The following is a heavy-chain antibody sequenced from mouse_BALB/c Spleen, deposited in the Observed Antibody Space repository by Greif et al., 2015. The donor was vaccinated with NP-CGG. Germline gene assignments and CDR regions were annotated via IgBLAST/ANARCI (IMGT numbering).Heavy chain of an antibody. Sequence: EVQLQQSGPSLVKPSQTLSLTCSVTGDSITSGYWNWIRKLPGNKLEYMGYISYSGSTYYNPSLKSRISITRDTSKNQYYLQLNSVTTEDTATYYCARSFYYGYDGYYFDYWGQGTTLTVSS. CDR3: ARSFYYGYDGYYFDY. V-gene: IGHV3-8*02. D-gene: IGHD2-2*01. CDR2: ISYSGST. CDR1: GDSITSGY. J-gene: IGHJ2*01.